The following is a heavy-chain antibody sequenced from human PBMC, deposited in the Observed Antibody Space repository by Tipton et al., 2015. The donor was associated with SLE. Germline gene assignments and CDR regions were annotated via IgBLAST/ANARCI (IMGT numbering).Heavy chain of an antibody. V-gene: IGHV4-59*12. CDR3: AREYSGYDYRTFDL. Sequence: TLSLTCTVSGGSISSYYWSWIRQPPGKGLEWIGYIYYSGSTNYNPSLKSRVTISVDTSKNQFSLKVRSVTAADTAVYYCAREYSGYDYRTFDLWGQGTLVTVSS. CDR1: GGSISSYY. CDR2: IYYSGST. J-gene: IGHJ4*02. D-gene: IGHD5-12*01.